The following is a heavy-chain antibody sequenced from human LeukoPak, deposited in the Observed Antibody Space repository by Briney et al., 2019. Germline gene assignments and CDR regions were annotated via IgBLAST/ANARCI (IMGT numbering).Heavy chain of an antibody. J-gene: IGHJ3*02. CDR1: GFTFSSYG. CDR2: IWNDGSHK. Sequence: GKSLRLSCAASGFTFSSYGMHWVRQAPGRGLEWVAVIWNDGSHKYYADSVKGRFTISRDNSKNTLYLQMNSLRAEDTAVYYCARLSGYEKGYVFDIWGQGTMVTVSS. CDR3: ARLSGYEKGYVFDI. V-gene: IGHV3-33*01. D-gene: IGHD5-12*01.